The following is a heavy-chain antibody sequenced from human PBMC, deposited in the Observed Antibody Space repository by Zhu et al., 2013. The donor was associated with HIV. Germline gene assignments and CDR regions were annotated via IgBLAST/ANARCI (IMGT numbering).Heavy chain of an antibody. J-gene: IGHJ6*02. CDR3: AKQALGPAAIEKFYYYGMDV. V-gene: IGHV3-23*01. D-gene: IGHD2-2*02. CDR1: GFTFSSYA. CDR2: ISGSGGST. Sequence: EVQLLESGGGLVQPGGSLRLSCAASGFTFSSYAMSWVRQAPGKGLEWVSAISGSGGSTYYADSVKGRFTISRDNSKNTLYLQMNSLRAEDTAVYYCAKQALGPAAIEKFYYYGMDVWGQGTTVTVSS.